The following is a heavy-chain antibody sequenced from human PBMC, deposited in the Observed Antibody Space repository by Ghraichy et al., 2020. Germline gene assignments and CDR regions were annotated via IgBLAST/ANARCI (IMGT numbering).Heavy chain of an antibody. Sequence: SETLSLTCTVSGGSISDYYWTWIRRPPGKGLEWIGLVHNRGSRNYNPSLKSRVTMSVDTSNNQFSLKLTSVTSTDTAVYYCARFRGDANIETLDYWAREPWSPSPQ. V-gene: IGHV4-4*07. CDR3: ARFRGDANIETLDY. CDR2: VHNRGSR. D-gene: IGHD2/OR15-2a*01. CDR1: GGSISDYY. J-gene: IGHJ4*02.